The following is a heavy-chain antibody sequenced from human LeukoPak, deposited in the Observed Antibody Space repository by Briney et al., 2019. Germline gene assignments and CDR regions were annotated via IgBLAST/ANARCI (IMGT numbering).Heavy chain of an antibody. J-gene: IGHJ6*04. CDR2: IFYTGNT. Sequence: SETLSLTCTVSGGSISNYYWSWIRQPPGKGLEWIRYIFYTGNTNYNPSLNSRVTISVDTSKNQFSLRLSSVTAADTAVYYCAKGGTYYYYGMDVWGKGTTVTVSS. CDR1: GGSISNYY. V-gene: IGHV4-59*01. D-gene: IGHD3-16*01. CDR3: AKGGTYYYYGMDV.